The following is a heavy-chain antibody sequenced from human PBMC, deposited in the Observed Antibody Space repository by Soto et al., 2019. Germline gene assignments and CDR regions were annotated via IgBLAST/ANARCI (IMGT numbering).Heavy chain of an antibody. D-gene: IGHD3-16*02. Sequence: PGGSLRLSCAASGFTFSSYAMSWVRQAPGKGLEWVSAISGSGGSTYYADSVKGRFTISRDNSKNTLYLQMNSLRAEDTAVYYCAKDGLSPHNLLFDYFDYWGQGTLVTVSS. CDR3: AKDGLSPHNLLFDYFDY. CDR2: ISGSGGST. J-gene: IGHJ4*02. V-gene: IGHV3-23*01. CDR1: GFTFSSYA.